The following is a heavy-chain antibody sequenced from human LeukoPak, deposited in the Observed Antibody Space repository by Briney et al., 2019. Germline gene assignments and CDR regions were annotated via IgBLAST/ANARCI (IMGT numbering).Heavy chain of an antibody. D-gene: IGHD4-17*01. V-gene: IGHV4-39*01. CDR3: ARTSTVTTRWFDR. J-gene: IGHJ5*02. CDR2: IHNSGNT. CDR1: GDSFRSSGYY. Sequence: PSXTLSLTCXVSGDSFRSSGYYWGWVRQPPGKGLEWIGTIHNSGNTYYNPSLKSRVAIFGDTSKNHFSLNLSSVTAADTAMYYCARTSTVTTRWFDRWGQGTLATVSS.